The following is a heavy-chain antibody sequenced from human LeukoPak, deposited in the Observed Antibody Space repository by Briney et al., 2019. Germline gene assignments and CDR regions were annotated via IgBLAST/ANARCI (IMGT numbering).Heavy chain of an antibody. CDR2: INPSSGGT. V-gene: IGHV1-2*02. Sequence: GASVKVSCTASGYTXTSYFMHGVRQAPGQGLEWMGWINPSSGGTNYAQNFQGRVTMTRDKSISTAYMELSSLRSDDTAVYYCARDYGSGIAWGQGTLVTVSS. CDR3: ARDYGSGIA. CDR1: GYTXTSYF. J-gene: IGHJ4*02. D-gene: IGHD3-10*01.